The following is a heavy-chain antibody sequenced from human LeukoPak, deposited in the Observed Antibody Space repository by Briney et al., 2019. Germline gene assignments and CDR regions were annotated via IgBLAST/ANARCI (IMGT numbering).Heavy chain of an antibody. J-gene: IGHJ6*03. CDR3: AMSYLDYYYYYMDV. CDR2: IYYSGST. D-gene: IGHD3-16*01. V-gene: IGHV4-39*01. Sequence: SETLSLTCTVSGGSISSSSYYWGWIRQPPGKGLEWIGSIYYSGSTYYNPSLKSRVTISADTSKNQFSLKLSSVTAADTAVYYCAMSYLDYYYYYMDVWGKGTTVTVSS. CDR1: GGSISSSSYY.